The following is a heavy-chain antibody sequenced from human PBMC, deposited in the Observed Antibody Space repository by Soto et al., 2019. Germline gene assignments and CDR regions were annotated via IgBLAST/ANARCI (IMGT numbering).Heavy chain of an antibody. D-gene: IGHD1-7*01. CDR3: ASRDPGTSVDY. CDR2: IYYSGIT. J-gene: IGHJ4*02. CDR1: GGSISSYY. V-gene: IGHV4-59*08. Sequence: SETLSLTCTVSGGSISSYYWSWIRQPPGKGLEWIGYIYYSGITNYNPSLKSRVTISVDTSKNQFSLKVTSLTAADTAVYYCASRDPGTSVDYWGQGTLVTVSS.